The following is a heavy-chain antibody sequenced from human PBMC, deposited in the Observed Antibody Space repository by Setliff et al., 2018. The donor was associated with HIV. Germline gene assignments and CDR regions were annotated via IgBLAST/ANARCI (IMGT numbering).Heavy chain of an antibody. D-gene: IGHD4-17*01. J-gene: IGHJ3*02. CDR1: GYTFTDYF. CDR2: INPSGGST. CDR3: ARDVTTEAGAFDI. Sequence: ASVKVSCKASGYTFTDYFMHWVRQAPGQGLEWMGIINPSGGSTSYAQKFQGRVTMTRDTSTSTVYMELSSLRSEDTAVYYCARDVTTEAGAFDIWGQGTMVTVSS. V-gene: IGHV1-46*03.